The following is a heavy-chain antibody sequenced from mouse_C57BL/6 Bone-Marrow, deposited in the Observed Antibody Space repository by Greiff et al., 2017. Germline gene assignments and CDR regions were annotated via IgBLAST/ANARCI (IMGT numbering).Heavy chain of an antibody. CDR1: GYTFTDYY. J-gene: IGHJ3*01. V-gene: IGHV1-26*01. CDR3: ASRTGTGFAY. Sequence: EVKLQQSGPELVKPGASVKISCKASGYTFTDYYMNWVKQSHGKSLEWIGDINPNNGGTSYNQKFKGKATLTVDKSSSTAYMELRSLTSEDSAVYYCASRTGTGFAYWGQGTLVTVSA. CDR2: INPNNGGT. D-gene: IGHD4-1*01.